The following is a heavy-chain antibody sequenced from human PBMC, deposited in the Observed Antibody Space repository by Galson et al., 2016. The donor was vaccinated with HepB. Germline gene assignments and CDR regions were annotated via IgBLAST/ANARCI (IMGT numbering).Heavy chain of an antibody. CDR2: VSGSGTDT. J-gene: IGHJ4*02. D-gene: IGHD3-3*01. CDR3: AKMAGRFVEWLFIDN. V-gene: IGHV3-23*01. Sequence: SLRLSCAASGFAFSSYAMSWVRQAPGQGLEWVSVVSGSGTDTYHADSVKGRITISRDNSKNMLYLQMNSLRAEDTAVYYCAKMAGRFVEWLFIDNWGQGAPVSVSS. CDR1: GFAFSSYA.